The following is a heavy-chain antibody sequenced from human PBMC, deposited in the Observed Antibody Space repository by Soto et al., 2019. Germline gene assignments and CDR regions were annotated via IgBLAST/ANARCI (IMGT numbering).Heavy chain of an antibody. Sequence: QVTLKESGPVLVKPTEPLTLTCTVSGFSLSNARMGVSWIRQPPGKALEWLAHIFSNDAKSYSTSLKSRLTISKATSKSQVFLTMTNMDPVDPGTYDWARSPPPPPRPKPHWFFDLWGRGTLVTVSS. V-gene: IGHV2-26*01. CDR1: GFSLSNARMG. CDR3: ARSPPPPPRPKPHWFFDL. CDR2: IFSNDAK. J-gene: IGHJ2*01. D-gene: IGHD1-1*01.